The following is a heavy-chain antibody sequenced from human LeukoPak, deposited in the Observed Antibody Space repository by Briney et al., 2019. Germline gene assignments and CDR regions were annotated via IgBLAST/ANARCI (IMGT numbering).Heavy chain of an antibody. D-gene: IGHD3-3*01. V-gene: IGHV4-39*07. Sequence: SETLSLTCAVSGGSISSSSYYWGWIRQPPGKGLEWIGSIYYGGSTYYNPSLKSRVTISVDTSTNQFSLKLSSVTAADTAVYYCARDTGSGYLSPYFDYWGQGTLVTVSS. CDR2: IYYGGST. CDR3: ARDTGSGYLSPYFDY. CDR1: GGSISSSSYY. J-gene: IGHJ4*02.